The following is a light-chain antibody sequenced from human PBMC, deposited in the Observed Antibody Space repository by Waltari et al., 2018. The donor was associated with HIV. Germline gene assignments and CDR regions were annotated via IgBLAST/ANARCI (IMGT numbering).Light chain of an antibody. J-gene: IGKJ1*01. Sequence: EVLLTQSPATLSVSPGDRTTLSGRASQRVRTNLAWYQQRPGQPPRLLIYGASTRATGIAARFSGSGSGTEFTLTINSLQSEDYAVYYCQQYDYWPPWTFGQGTKVEMK. CDR1: QRVRTN. V-gene: IGKV3-15*01. CDR2: GAS. CDR3: QQYDYWPPWT.